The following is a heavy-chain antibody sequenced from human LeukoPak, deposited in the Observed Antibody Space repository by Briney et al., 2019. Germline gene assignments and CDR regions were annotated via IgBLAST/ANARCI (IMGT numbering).Heavy chain of an antibody. Sequence: SETLSHTCTVSGGSISSYYWSWIRQPPGKGLEWIGYIYYSGSTNYNPSLKSRVTISVDTSKNQFSLKLSSVTAADTAVYYCARHRSAMAHVDYWGQGTLVTVSS. V-gene: IGHV4-59*08. CDR2: IYYSGST. D-gene: IGHD5-18*01. J-gene: IGHJ4*02. CDR1: GGSISSYY. CDR3: ARHRSAMAHVDY.